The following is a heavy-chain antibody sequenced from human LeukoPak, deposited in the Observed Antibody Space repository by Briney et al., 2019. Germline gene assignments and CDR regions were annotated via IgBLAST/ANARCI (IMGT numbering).Heavy chain of an antibody. Sequence: SVKVSCKASGGTFSSYTISWVRQAPGQGLEWMGRIIPILGIANYAQKFQGRGTITADKSTSTAYMELSSLRSEDTAVYYCARGVSSYYDSSGYRPLDYWGQGTLVTVSS. CDR3: ARGVSSYYDSSGYRPLDY. CDR2: IIPILGIA. V-gene: IGHV1-69*02. J-gene: IGHJ4*02. D-gene: IGHD3-22*01. CDR1: GGTFSSYT.